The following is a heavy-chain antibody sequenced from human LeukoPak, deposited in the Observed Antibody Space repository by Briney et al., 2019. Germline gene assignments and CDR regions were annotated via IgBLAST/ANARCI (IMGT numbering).Heavy chain of an antibody. CDR2: IWYDGSNK. J-gene: IGHJ4*02. CDR3: VVTTGGYFDY. Sequence: GGSLRLSCAASGFTFSSHGMHWVRQAPGKGLEWVAVIWYDGSNKFYADSVRGRFTISRDNSKNTLYVQMNSLRAEDTAIYYCVVTTGGYFDYWGQGSLVTVSS. D-gene: IGHD3-10*01. CDR1: GFTFSSHG. V-gene: IGHV3-33*01.